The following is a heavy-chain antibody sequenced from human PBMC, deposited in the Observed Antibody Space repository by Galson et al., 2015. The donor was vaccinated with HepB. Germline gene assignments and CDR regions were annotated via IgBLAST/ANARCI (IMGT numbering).Heavy chain of an antibody. V-gene: IGHV3-23*01. Sequence: SLRLSCAASGFTFTRYAMTWVRQAPGKGLEWVASITSSGGKTYYTDSVKGRFTISRDSSKNTLFLQLNSLRAEDTAVYYCAKDGIMVANNPYHFHYWGQGTLVTVSS. CDR2: ITSSGGKT. D-gene: IGHD2-15*01. CDR1: GFTFTRYA. J-gene: IGHJ4*02. CDR3: AKDGIMVANNPYHFHY.